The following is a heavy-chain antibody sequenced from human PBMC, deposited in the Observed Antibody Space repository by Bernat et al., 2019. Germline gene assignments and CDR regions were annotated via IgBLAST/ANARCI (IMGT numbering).Heavy chain of an antibody. CDR2: IYSGGNT. CDR1: GFTVSSNY. Sequence: EVQLVETGGGLIQPGGSLRLSCAASGFTVSSNYMSWVRQAPGKGLEGVSVIYSGGNTYYADSVKGRFTISRDNSKNTLSLQMNSLRGEDTAVYYCARGYSDYVNYYYMDVWGKGTTVTVSS. CDR3: ARGYSDYVNYYYMDV. D-gene: IGHD4-11*01. V-gene: IGHV3-53*02. J-gene: IGHJ6*03.